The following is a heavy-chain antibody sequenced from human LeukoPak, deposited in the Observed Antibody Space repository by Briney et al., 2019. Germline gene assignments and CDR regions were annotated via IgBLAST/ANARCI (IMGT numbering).Heavy chain of an antibody. CDR2: IYYTGDT. CDR3: SRHARIPVD. CDR1: GASISNYY. Sequence: SETLSLTCTVSGASISNYYWSWIRQPPGKGLEYIGYIYYTGDTNYNPSLKSRVTITLNTPKNQFSLNLRSVTAADTAVYYCSRHARIPVDWGQGTLVTVSS. D-gene: IGHD2-2*01. V-gene: IGHV4-59*08. J-gene: IGHJ4*02.